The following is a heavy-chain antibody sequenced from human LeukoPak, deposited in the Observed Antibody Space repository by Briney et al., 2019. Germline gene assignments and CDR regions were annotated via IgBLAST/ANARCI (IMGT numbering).Heavy chain of an antibody. CDR2: ISSSSSYI. J-gene: IGHJ4*02. Sequence: SGXXLRLSCAASGFTFSSYSMNWVRQAPGKGLEWVSSISSSSSYIYYADSVKGRFTISRDNDKNSVYLQMNSLRAEDTAVYYCARADYGEPWGQGTLVTVSS. CDR3: ARADYGEP. V-gene: IGHV3-21*01. D-gene: IGHD4-17*01. CDR1: GFTFSSYS.